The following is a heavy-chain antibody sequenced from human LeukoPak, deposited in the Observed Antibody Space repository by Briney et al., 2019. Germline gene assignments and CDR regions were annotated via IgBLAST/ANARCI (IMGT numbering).Heavy chain of an antibody. CDR2: ISSSSSYI. Sequence: GGSLRLSCAASGFTFSSYSMNWVRQAPGKGLEWVSSISSSSSYIYYADLVKGRFTISRDNAKDSLYLQMNSLRAEDTAVYYCARAVAGTPIDYWGQGTLVTVSS. CDR1: GFTFSSYS. V-gene: IGHV3-21*01. D-gene: IGHD6-19*01. CDR3: ARAVAGTPIDY. J-gene: IGHJ4*02.